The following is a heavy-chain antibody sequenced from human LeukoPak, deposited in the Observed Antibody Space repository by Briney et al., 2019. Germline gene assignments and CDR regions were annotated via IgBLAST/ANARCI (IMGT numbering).Heavy chain of an antibody. J-gene: IGHJ4*02. CDR3: ARDTSNYYDSSGYPSPGYYFDY. D-gene: IGHD3-22*01. CDR1: GFTFSTYG. V-gene: IGHV3-30*02. Sequence: GGSLRLSCAASGFTFSTYGMHWVRQAPGKGLELVAFIRYDGNNKYYVDSVKGRFTISRDNAKNSLYLQMNSLRAEDTAVYYCARDTSNYYDSSGYPSPGYYFDYWGQGTLVTVSS. CDR2: IRYDGNNK.